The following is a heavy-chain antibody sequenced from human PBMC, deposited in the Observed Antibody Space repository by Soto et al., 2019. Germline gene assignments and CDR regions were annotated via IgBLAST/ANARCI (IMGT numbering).Heavy chain of an antibody. CDR1: GGSFSGYY. D-gene: IGHD3-10*01. J-gene: IGHJ4*02. CDR3: ARERFPRRYYDY. Sequence: SETLSLTCAVYGGSFSGYYWSWIRQPPGKGLEWIGEISHSGSTNYNPSLKSRVTISVDTSKNQFSLKLSSVTAADTAVYYCARERFPRRYYDYWGQGTLVTVSS. V-gene: IGHV4-34*01. CDR2: ISHSGST.